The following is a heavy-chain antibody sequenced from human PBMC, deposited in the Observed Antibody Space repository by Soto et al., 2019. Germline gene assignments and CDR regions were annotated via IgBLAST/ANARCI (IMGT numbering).Heavy chain of an antibody. D-gene: IGHD6-19*01. CDR3: ARELQWLVRGDYYYGMDV. CDR2: ISSDGSST. J-gene: IGHJ6*02. V-gene: IGHV3-74*01. Sequence: GGSLRLSCAASGFTFSSYWMHWVRQAPGKGLVWVSRISSDGSSTSYADSVKGRFTISRDNAKNTLYLQMNSLRAEDTAVYYCARELQWLVRGDYYYGMDVWGQGTTVTVSS. CDR1: GFTFSSYW.